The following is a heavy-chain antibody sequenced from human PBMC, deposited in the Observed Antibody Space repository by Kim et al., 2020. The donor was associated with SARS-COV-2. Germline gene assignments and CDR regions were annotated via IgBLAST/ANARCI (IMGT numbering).Heavy chain of an antibody. J-gene: IGHJ4*01. V-gene: IGHV3-23*01. CDR3: AQALSIPLSCVFIYY. CDR2: ITRSGVRT. Sequence: GGSLRLSCAASGFTFSSYAMSWVRPAPGQALEWVSAITRSGVRTYYADSLMVRFTISSATSNTTLYLPINSLCAEYTAVSYSAQALSIPLSCVFIYYCG. D-gene: IGHD2-2*02. CDR1: GFTFSSYA.